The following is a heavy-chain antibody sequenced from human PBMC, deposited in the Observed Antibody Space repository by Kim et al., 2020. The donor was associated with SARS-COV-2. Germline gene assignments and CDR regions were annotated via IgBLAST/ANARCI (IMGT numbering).Heavy chain of an antibody. D-gene: IGHD3-3*01. CDR3: ARVRFSITIFGVVTRLFDY. Sequence: SENLSLTCTVSGGSISSGDYYWSWIRQPPGKGLEWIGYIYYSGSTYYNPSLKSRVTISVDTSKNQFSLKLSSVTAADTAVYYCARVRFSITIFGVVTRLFDYWGQGTLVTVSS. V-gene: IGHV4-30-4*01. J-gene: IGHJ4*02. CDR1: GGSISSGDYY. CDR2: IYYSGST.